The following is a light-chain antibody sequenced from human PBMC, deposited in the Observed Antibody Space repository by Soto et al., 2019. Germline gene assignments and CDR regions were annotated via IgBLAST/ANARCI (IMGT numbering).Light chain of an antibody. CDR3: QQYSSTPPT. J-gene: IGKJ1*01. Sequence: DIVMTQSPDFLAVSLGERATINCKSSQSVLYSSNNKNYLAWYHQKPGQPPKLLIYWASTRESGVPDRFSGSGSGTDFTLTISSLQAEDVAVYYCQQYSSTPPTFGQGTKVEVK. V-gene: IGKV4-1*01. CDR1: QSVLYSSNNKNY. CDR2: WAS.